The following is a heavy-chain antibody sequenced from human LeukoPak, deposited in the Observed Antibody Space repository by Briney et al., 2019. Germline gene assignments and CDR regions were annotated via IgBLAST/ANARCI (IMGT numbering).Heavy chain of an antibody. Sequence: GGSLRLSCAASGFTVSSNYMNWVRQAPGKGLEWVSVIYSGGSTYYADSVKGRFTISRDKSKNTLYLQMNSLRAEDTAVYYCARAAVTTRERGFDYWGQGTLVTVSS. CDR3: ARAAVTTRERGFDY. CDR1: GFTVSSNY. D-gene: IGHD4-17*01. V-gene: IGHV3-53*01. CDR2: IYSGGST. J-gene: IGHJ4*02.